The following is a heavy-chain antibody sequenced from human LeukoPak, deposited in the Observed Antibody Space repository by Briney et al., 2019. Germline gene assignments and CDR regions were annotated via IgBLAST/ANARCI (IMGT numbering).Heavy chain of an antibody. Sequence: SVKVSYKASVGTFNNYAISWVRQAPGQGLEWMGGIIPIFGTANYAQKFQGRVTITADESTSTAYMELSSLRSEDTALYYCATKTSVTALGSYYYYGIYVCGQGTTVTVSS. CDR3: ATKTSVTALGSYYYYGIYV. CDR1: VGTFNNYA. CDR2: IIPIFGTA. V-gene: IGHV1-69*13. D-gene: IGHD2-21*02. J-gene: IGHJ6*02.